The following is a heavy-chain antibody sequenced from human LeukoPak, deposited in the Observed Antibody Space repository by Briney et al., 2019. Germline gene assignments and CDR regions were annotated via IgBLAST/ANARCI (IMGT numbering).Heavy chain of an antibody. J-gene: IGHJ4*02. Sequence: SETLSLTCAVSGXSISPYYWSWIRQPPGKGLEWIGYIYYSGSTNYNPSLKSRVTMSVDTSKNQFSLKLSSVTAADTAVYYCARYDWGKYFDYWGQGTLVTVSS. CDR2: IYYSGST. V-gene: IGHV4-59*01. CDR3: ARYDWGKYFDY. D-gene: IGHD3-16*01. CDR1: GXSISPYY.